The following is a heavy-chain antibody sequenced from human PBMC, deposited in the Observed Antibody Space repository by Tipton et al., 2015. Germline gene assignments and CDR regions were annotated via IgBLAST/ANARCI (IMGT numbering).Heavy chain of an antibody. CDR2: ISHSGNT. Sequence: TLSLTCAVSAYSISSDYYWGWIRQPPGKGLEWIGSISHSGNTHYNPSLMSRATISVDTSKNQFSLTLNSVTAADTAFYYCARKPVVRGAYYYFDYWGQGTLVTVSS. CDR1: AYSISSDYY. D-gene: IGHD3-10*01. CDR3: ARKPVVRGAYYYFDY. J-gene: IGHJ4*02. V-gene: IGHV4-38-2*01.